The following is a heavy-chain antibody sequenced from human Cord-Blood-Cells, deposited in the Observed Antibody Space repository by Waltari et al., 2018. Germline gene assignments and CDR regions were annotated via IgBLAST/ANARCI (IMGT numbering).Heavy chain of an antibody. D-gene: IGHD4-17*01. Sequence: QVQLVQSGAEVKKPGSSVKVSCKASGGTFRSYAISWVRQAPGQGLEWMGGIIPIFGTANYAQKFQGRVTITADESTSTAYMELSSLRSEDTAVYYCARARSTVTTLYYFDYWGQGTLVTVSS. J-gene: IGHJ4*02. V-gene: IGHV1-69*01. CDR2: IIPIFGTA. CDR1: GGTFRSYA. CDR3: ARARSTVTTLYYFDY.